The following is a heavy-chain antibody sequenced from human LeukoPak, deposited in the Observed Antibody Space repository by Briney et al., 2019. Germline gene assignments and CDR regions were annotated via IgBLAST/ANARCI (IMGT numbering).Heavy chain of an antibody. J-gene: IGHJ5*02. D-gene: IGHD6-19*01. V-gene: IGHV4-61*02. CDR2: IYTSGST. CDR1: GGSISSGSYY. CDR3: ARLQSSGWFSFGANGNWFDP. Sequence: PSETLSLTCTVSGGSISSGSYYWSWIRQPAGKGLEWIGRIYTSGSTNYNPSLKSRVTISVDTSKNQFSLKLSSVTAADTAVYYCARLQSSGWFSFGANGNWFDPWGQGTLVTVSS.